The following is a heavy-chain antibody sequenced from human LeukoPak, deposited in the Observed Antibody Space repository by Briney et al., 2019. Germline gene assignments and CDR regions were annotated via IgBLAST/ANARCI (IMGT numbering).Heavy chain of an antibody. CDR2: ISYDGSNK. Sequence: GGSLRLSCAASGFTFNSYGMHWVRQAPGKGLEWVAVISYDGSNKYYADSVKGRFTISGDNSKNTLYLQMNSLRAEDTAVYYCATAVAYTYFDYWGQGTLVTVSS. CDR1: GFTFNSYG. V-gene: IGHV3-30*19. D-gene: IGHD6-19*01. J-gene: IGHJ4*02. CDR3: ATAVAYTYFDY.